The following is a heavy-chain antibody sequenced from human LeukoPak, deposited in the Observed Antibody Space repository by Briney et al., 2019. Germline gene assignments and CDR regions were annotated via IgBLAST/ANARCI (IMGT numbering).Heavy chain of an antibody. D-gene: IGHD6-13*01. CDR1: GGSISGYY. CDR3: ARGAAATY. Sequence: SETLSLTCTVSGGSISGYYWSWIRQPPGKGLEWIGYIHYSGSTNYNPSLKSRVTISVDTSKNQFSLKLSSVTAADTAVYYCARGAAATYWGQGTLVTVSS. J-gene: IGHJ4*02. V-gene: IGHV4-59*01. CDR2: IHYSGST.